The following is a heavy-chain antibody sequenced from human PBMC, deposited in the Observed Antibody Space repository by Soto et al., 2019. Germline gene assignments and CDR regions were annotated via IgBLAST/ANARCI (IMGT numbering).Heavy chain of an antibody. CDR3: GRSKLCYYDSSGYYSFPPPDY. CDR2: IYSGGST. J-gene: IGHJ4*02. D-gene: IGHD3-22*01. Sequence: PGGSLRLSCAASGFTVSSNYMSWVRQAPGKGLEWVSVIYSGGSTYYADSVKGRFTISRDNSKNTLYLQMNSLRAEDTAVYYCGRSKLCYYDSSGYYSFPPPDYWGQGTLVTVSS. V-gene: IGHV3-53*01. CDR1: GFTVSSNY.